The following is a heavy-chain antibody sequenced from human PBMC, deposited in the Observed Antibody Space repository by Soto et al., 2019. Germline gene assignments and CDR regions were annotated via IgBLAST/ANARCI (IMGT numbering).Heavy chain of an antibody. CDR3: ARRIATAASWFDP. CDR1: GYSISSSHYY. V-gene: IGHV4-39*01. J-gene: IGHJ5*02. D-gene: IGHD6-25*01. CDR2: IYYSGST. Sequence: QLQLQESGPGLVKPSETLSLTCTVSGYSISSSHYYWGWIRQPPGKGLEWIGSIYYSGSTYYNPSLKSRVAIFVATSSNQFSLKLSLPTAADAAVYYCARRIATAASWFDPGGQGTLVTVSS.